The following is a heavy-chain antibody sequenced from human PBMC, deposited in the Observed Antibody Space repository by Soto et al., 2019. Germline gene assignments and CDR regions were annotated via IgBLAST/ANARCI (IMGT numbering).Heavy chain of an antibody. CDR1: GGSISSSSYY. Sequence: QLQLQESGPGLVKPSETLSLTCTVSGGSISSSSYYWGWIRQPPGKGLEWIGSIYYGGSTYYNPSLKGGSTLPLDTSKNQLPPQLSSVPAADTAVSYCARHPIMITFGGVPRATWFDPWGQGTLVTVSS. J-gene: IGHJ5*02. CDR3: ARHPIMITFGGVPRATWFDP. D-gene: IGHD3-16*01. CDR2: IYYGGST. V-gene: IGHV4-39*01.